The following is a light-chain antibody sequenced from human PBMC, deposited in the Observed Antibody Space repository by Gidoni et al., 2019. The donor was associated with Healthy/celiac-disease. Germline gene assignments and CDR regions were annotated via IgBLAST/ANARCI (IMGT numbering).Light chain of an antibody. CDR1: SSDVGGYNY. V-gene: IGLV2-14*01. CDR3: SSYTSSSTLEAV. CDR2: DVS. Sequence: QSALTQPASVSGSPGQSITISCTGTSSDVGGYNYVSWYQQHPGTAPTLMIYDVSNRPSGVSNRFSGSKSGNTASLTISGLQAEDEADYYCSSYTSSSTLEAVFGGGTKLTVL. J-gene: IGLJ2*01.